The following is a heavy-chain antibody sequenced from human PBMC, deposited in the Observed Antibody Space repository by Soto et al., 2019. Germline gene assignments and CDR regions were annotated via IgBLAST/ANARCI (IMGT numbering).Heavy chain of an antibody. CDR2: ISSSSSYI. CDR3: ARVSRGLLWFGELS. CDR1: GFTFSSYS. Sequence: KPGGSLRLSCAASGFTFSSYSMNWVRQAPGKGLEWVSSISSSSSYIYYADSVKGRFTISRDNAKNSLYLQMNSLRAEDTAVYYCARVSRGLLWFGELSWGQGTLVTVSS. V-gene: IGHV3-21*01. D-gene: IGHD3-10*01. J-gene: IGHJ5*02.